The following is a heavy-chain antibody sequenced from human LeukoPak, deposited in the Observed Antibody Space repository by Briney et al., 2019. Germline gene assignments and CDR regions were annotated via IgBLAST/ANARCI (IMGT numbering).Heavy chain of an antibody. J-gene: IGHJ6*03. CDR3: AKFDGVQLWLPSYYYYMDV. D-gene: IGHD5-18*01. Sequence: PGGSLRLSCAASGYSFSVYWMHWVRQAPGKGPVWVSRIKTDGSITDYADSVKGRFTISRDNAKNSLYLQMNSLTAEDTAVYYCAKFDGVQLWLPSYYYYMDVWGKGTTVTVSS. V-gene: IGHV3-74*01. CDR2: IKTDGSIT. CDR1: GYSFSVYW.